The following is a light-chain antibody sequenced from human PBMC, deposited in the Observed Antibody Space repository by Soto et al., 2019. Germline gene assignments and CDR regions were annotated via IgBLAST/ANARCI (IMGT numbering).Light chain of an antibody. Sequence: DIQMTQSPSSLSASVGDRVTITCRASQSISGYLNWYQQKPGKAPKVLISGASTLHNGVPSRFSGRGSGTDFTLTISSLQPDDFATYYCQHYNSYPYSFGQGTKLEIK. CDR2: GAS. CDR3: QHYNSYPYS. CDR1: QSISGY. V-gene: IGKV1-39*01. J-gene: IGKJ2*03.